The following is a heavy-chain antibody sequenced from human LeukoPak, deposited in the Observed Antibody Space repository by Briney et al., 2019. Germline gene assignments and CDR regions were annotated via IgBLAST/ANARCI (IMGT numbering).Heavy chain of an antibody. J-gene: IGHJ6*03. D-gene: IGHD2-21*02. CDR3: ARIYCGGDCYPYYYYYYMDV. Sequence: SETLSLTCTVSGGSISSSSYYWGWIRQPPGKGLEWLGSIYYSGSTYFNPSLKSRVTISVDTSKRQFSLKLSSVTAADTAVYYCARIYCGGDCYPYYYYYYMDVWGKGTTVTVSS. CDR2: IYYSGST. V-gene: IGHV4-39*07. CDR1: GGSISSSSYY.